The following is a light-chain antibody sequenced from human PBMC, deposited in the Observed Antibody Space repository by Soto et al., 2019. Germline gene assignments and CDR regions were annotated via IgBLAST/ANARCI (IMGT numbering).Light chain of an antibody. CDR3: CSSAGSSTPVI. CDR1: SSDVGSYNL. CDR2: EVS. Sequence: QSVLTQPASVSGSPGQSITISCTGTSSDVGSYNLVSWYQQHPGKAPKLMIYEVSKRPSGVSNRFSGSKSGNTASLTISGLQAEDEADYYCCSSAGSSTPVIFGTGTKVTVL. V-gene: IGLV2-23*02. J-gene: IGLJ1*01.